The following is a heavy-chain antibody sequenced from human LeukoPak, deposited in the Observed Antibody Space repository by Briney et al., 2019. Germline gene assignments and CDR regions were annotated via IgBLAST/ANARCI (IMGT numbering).Heavy chain of an antibody. Sequence: GGSLRLSCAASGFTFSSYWMSWVRQAPGKGLEWVANIKQDGSEKYYVDSVKGRFTISRDNAKNSLYLQMNSLRAEDTAVYYCANLAYCSSTSCWGQGTLVTVSS. CDR2: IKQDGSEK. V-gene: IGHV3-7*01. CDR1: GFTFSSYW. D-gene: IGHD2-2*01. CDR3: ANLAYCSSTSC. J-gene: IGHJ4*02.